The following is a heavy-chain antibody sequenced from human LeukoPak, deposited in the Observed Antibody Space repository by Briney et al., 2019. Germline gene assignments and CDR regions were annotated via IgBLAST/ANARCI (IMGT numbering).Heavy chain of an antibody. V-gene: IGHV4-59*01. CDR3: ARRYSSSSNWFDP. J-gene: IGHJ5*02. CDR2: IYYSGST. D-gene: IGHD6-6*01. CDR1: GGSISSYY. Sequence: SETLSLTCTVSGGSISSYYWSWIRQSPGKGLEWIGYIYYSGSTNYNPSLKSRVTISVDTSKNQFSLKLSSVTAADTAVYYCARRYSSSSNWFDPWGQGTLVTVSS.